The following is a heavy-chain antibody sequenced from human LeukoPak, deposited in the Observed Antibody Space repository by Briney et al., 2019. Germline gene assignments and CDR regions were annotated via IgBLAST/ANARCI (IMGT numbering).Heavy chain of an antibody. J-gene: IGHJ4*02. CDR1: GFTFSSYA. V-gene: IGHV3-30*14. Sequence: GGSLRLSCAASGFTFSSYAMNWVRQAPGKGLEWVAVISYDGSNKYYADSVKGRFTISRDNSKNTLFLQMNSLRAEDTAVYYCARGGYSSSWYHFDYWGQGTLVTVSS. CDR3: ARGGYSSSWYHFDY. D-gene: IGHD6-13*01. CDR2: ISYDGSNK.